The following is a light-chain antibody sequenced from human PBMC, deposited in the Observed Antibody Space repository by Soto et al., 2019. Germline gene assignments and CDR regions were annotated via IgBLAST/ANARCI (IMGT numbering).Light chain of an antibody. CDR3: SSYTTSNTRQIV. CDR1: SSDIVGYTY. J-gene: IGLJ1*01. CDR2: DVS. Sequence: QSALTQPASVSGSPGQANTIACTGTSSDIVGYTYVSWYQQHPGKAPKFIIYDVSNRPSGVSNRFSGSKSGNTASLTISGLQAEDEADYYCSSYTTSNTRQIVFGTGTKVTVL. V-gene: IGLV2-14*01.